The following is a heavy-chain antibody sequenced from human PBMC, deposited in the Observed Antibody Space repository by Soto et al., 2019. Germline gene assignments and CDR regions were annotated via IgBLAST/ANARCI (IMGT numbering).Heavy chain of an antibody. Sequence: QVQLVQSGAEVKKPGASVKVSCKASGYTFTSYAINWVRQATGQGLEWVGWMNPNIGNTGYAQKFQGRVTIRVNTAISTAYRALCSLRSGDTAVDYWARFGYSSGSFVDYWGQGTLVTVSS. CDR1: GYTFTSYA. D-gene: IGHD6-19*01. V-gene: IGHV1-8*01. J-gene: IGHJ4*02. CDR2: MNPNIGNT. CDR3: ARFGYSSGSFVDY.